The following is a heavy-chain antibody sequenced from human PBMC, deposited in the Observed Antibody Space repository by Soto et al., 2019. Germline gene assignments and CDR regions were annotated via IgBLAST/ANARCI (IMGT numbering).Heavy chain of an antibody. J-gene: IGHJ6*02. CDR2: IIPVLGTT. CDR3: ARRRYCGYDCYHKHYNGMDV. CDR1: GDTFSSYT. D-gene: IGHD2-21*02. V-gene: IGHV1-69*08. Sequence: QVQLVQSGAEVKKPGSSVRVSCRASGDTFSSYTVNWLRQAPGQGLEWMGRIIPVLGTTDYAQKFKGRVTITTDKSRKTADMELRSLRSEDTAVYYCARRRYCGYDCYHKHYNGMDVWGRGTTVTVAS.